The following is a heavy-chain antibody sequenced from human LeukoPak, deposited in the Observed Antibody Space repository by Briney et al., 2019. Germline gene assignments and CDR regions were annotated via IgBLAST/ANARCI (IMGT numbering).Heavy chain of an antibody. CDR3: ARETARDSSGYDY. V-gene: IGHV4-30-4*01. D-gene: IGHD3-22*01. CDR1: GGSISSGDYY. J-gene: IGHJ4*02. CDR2: IYYSGST. Sequence: PSQTLSLTCTVSGGSISSGDYYWSWIRQPPGKGLEWIGYIYYSGSTYYNPSLKSRVTISVDTSKNQFSLKLSSVTAADTAVYYCARETARDSSGYDYWGQGTLVTVSS.